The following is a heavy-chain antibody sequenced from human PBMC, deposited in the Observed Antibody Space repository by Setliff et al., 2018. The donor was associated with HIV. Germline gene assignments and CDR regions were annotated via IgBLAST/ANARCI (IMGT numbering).Heavy chain of an antibody. J-gene: IGHJ4*02. CDR2: IYYSGST. CDR3: ARDRSDYYNLPGYFDH. D-gene: IGHD3-3*01. CDR1: GGSISSGTYY. V-gene: IGHV4-31*03. Sequence: SETLSLTCTVSGGSISSGTYYWSWIRQHPGKGLEWIGYIYYSGSTYYNPSLKSRVTISVDTSRNQFSLKLSSVTAADTAVYYCARDRSDYYNLPGYFDHWGQGTPVTVSA.